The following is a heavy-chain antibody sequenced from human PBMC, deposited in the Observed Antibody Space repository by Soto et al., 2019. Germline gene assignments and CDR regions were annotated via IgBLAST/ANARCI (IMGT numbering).Heavy chain of an antibody. D-gene: IGHD2-15*01. V-gene: IGHV4-31*03. CDR3: SREITGYCSGGSCHPTIDY. J-gene: IGHJ4*02. Sequence: SETLSLTCTVSGGSISSGGYYWSWIRQHPGKGLEWIGYIYYSGSTYYNPSLKSRVTISVDTSKNQFSLKLSSVTAADTAVYYCSREITGYCSGGSCHPTIDYWGQGTLVTVSS. CDR1: GGSISSGGYY. CDR2: IYYSGST.